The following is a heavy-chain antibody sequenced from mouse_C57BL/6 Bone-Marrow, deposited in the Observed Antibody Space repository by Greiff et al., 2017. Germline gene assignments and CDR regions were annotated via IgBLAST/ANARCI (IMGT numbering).Heavy chain of an antibody. CDR3: ARSEFTTVVVDY. CDR2: IYPGDGDT. V-gene: IGHV1-82*01. J-gene: IGHJ2*01. Sequence: QVQLQQSGPELVKPGASVKISCKASGYAFSSSWMNWVKQRPGKGLEWIGRIYPGDGDTNYNGKFKGKATLTADKSSSTAYMQLSSLTSEDSAVYFCARSEFTTVVVDYWGQGTTLTVSS. CDR1: GYAFSSSW. D-gene: IGHD1-1*01.